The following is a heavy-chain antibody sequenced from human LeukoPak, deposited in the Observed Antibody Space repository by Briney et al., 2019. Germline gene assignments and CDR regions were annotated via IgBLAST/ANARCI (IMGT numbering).Heavy chain of an antibody. J-gene: IGHJ5*02. CDR3: ARGWVYYDSWSGYYTGNWFDP. D-gene: IGHD3-3*01. Sequence: PSETLPLTCAVYGGSFSGYYWSWIRQPPGKGLEWIGEINHSGSTNYNPSLKSRVTISVDTSKNQFSLKLSSVTAADTAVYYCARGWVYYDSWSGYYTGNWFDPWGQGTLVTVSS. V-gene: IGHV4-34*01. CDR2: INHSGST. CDR1: GGSFSGYY.